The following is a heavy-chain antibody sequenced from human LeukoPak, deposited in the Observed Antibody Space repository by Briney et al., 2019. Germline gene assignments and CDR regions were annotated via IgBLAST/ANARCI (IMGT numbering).Heavy chain of an antibody. CDR1: GGSISSGSYY. V-gene: IGHV4-61*01. CDR3: ARDRIATDY. D-gene: IGHD6-13*01. Sequence: SETLSLTCTVSGGSISSGSYYWSWIRQPPGKGLEWIGYIYYSGSTNYNPSLKSRVTISVDTSKNQFSLKLSSVTAADTAVYYCARDRIATDYWGQGTLVTVSS. CDR2: IYYSGST. J-gene: IGHJ4*02.